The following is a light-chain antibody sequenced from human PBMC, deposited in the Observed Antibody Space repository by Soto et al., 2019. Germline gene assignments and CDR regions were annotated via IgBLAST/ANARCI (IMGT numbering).Light chain of an antibody. V-gene: IGKV3-15*01. J-gene: IGKJ4*01. CDR2: GAS. CDR1: PSVNSN. CDR3: QQYNDGPLT. Sequence: EKVMTQSPAALSVSPGERATLSCRARPSVNSNLAWYPQKPGQAPRLLLYGASTRATGIPARFSGRASGTEFTLTISSRQSEDAAVYYGQQYNDGPLTFGGGTKVEVK.